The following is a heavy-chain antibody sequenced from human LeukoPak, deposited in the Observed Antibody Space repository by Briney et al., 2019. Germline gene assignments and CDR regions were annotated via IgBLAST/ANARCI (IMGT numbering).Heavy chain of an antibody. V-gene: IGHV4-34*01. Sequence: SETLSLTCAVYGGSFSGYYWSWIRQPPGKGVEWIGEINHSGSTNYNPSLKSRVTISVDTSKNQFSLKLSSVTAADTAVYYCARGWEDIVVVPAAMGLDPWGQGTLVTVSS. J-gene: IGHJ5*02. D-gene: IGHD2-2*01. CDR3: ARGWEDIVVVPAAMGLDP. CDR1: GGSFSGYY. CDR2: INHSGST.